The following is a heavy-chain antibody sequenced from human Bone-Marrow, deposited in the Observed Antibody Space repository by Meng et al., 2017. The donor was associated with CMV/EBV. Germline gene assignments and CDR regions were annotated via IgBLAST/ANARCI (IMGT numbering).Heavy chain of an antibody. Sequence: GGSLRLSCAASGFTFSSYAMHWVRQAPGKGLEWVAVISYDGRNKYYADSVKGRFTISRDNSKNTLYLKMNSLRVEDTAVYYCATQDRFNIVVVPAAISGGVDYWGQGTLVTVSS. V-gene: IGHV3-30-3*01. CDR1: GFTFSSYA. J-gene: IGHJ4*02. D-gene: IGHD2-2*01. CDR3: ATQDRFNIVVVPAAISGGVDY. CDR2: ISYDGRNK.